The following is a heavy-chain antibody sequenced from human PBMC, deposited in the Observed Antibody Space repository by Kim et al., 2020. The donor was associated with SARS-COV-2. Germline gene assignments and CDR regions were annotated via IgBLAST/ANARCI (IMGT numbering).Heavy chain of an antibody. CDR1: GFIFRNYA. CDR3: ARDVSGTRAVVV. Sequence: GGSLRLSCAASGFIFRNYAMTWVRQAPGKGLEWVSIISGSGGNTYYADSVKGRFTISRDNSKNTLDLQINSLRAEDRAVYSCARDVSGTRAVVVWGQGT. D-gene: IGHD1-1*01. CDR2: ISGSGGNT. V-gene: IGHV3-23*01. J-gene: IGHJ3*01.